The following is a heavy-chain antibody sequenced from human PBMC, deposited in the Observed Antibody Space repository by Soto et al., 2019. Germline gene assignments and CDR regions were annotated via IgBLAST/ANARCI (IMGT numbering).Heavy chain of an antibody. D-gene: IGHD6-19*01. Sequence: GGCLRLSCAASGFTFNSYAMSWVRQAPGKGLEWVSTVTDSGGSTYYTDSVKGRFTISRDNSKNTLYLQMNSLRDEDTAVYYCAKXPLPYRSGSDDWFDPWGQGTLVTVSS. CDR2: VTDSGGST. CDR1: GFTFNSYA. CDR3: AKXPLPYRSGSDDWFDP. V-gene: IGHV3-23*01. J-gene: IGHJ5*02.